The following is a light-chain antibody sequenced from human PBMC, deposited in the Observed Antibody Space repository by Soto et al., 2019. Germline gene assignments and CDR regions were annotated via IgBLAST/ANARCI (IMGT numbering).Light chain of an antibody. Sequence: EIVMTQSPATLSVSPGERATLSCRASQSVDSKLAWYQQKPGQGPRLLIYGASSRATGIPARFSGSGSGTEFNLTISSLQSEDFAVYYCQHYSTWLWTFGRGTKVEIK. CDR2: GAS. CDR3: QHYSTWLWT. V-gene: IGKV3-15*01. J-gene: IGKJ1*01. CDR1: QSVDSK.